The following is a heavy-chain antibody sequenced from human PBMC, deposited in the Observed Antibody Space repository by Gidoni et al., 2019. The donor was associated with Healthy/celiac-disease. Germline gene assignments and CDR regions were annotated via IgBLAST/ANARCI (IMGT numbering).Heavy chain of an antibody. J-gene: IGHJ6*02. CDR1: GGSISSGGYY. Sequence: QVQLQESGPGLVKPSQTLSLTCPVSGGSISSGGYYWSWIRQHPGKGLEWIGYIYYSGSTYYNPSLKSRVTISVDTSKNQFSLKLSSVTAADTAVYYCGRDQFIAAAAGGYYYYGMDVWGQGTTVTVSS. CDR2: IYYSGST. V-gene: IGHV4-31*03. CDR3: GRDQFIAAAAGGYYYYGMDV. D-gene: IGHD6-13*01.